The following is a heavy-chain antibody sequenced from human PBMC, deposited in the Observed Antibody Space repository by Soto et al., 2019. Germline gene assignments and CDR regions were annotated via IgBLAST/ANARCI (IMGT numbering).Heavy chain of an antibody. CDR3: ARHGIQVSHDV. CDR2: IDTSGHST. V-gene: IGHV3-74*01. J-gene: IGHJ6*02. D-gene: IGHD5-18*01. Sequence: GGSLRLSCEASGFVFTNFWMHWVRHVPGKGLVWVARIDTSGHSTNYAESVKGRFTISRDNAKNTVSLQMNSLRVEDTGVYYCARHGIQVSHDVWGQGTTVTVSS. CDR1: GFVFTNFW.